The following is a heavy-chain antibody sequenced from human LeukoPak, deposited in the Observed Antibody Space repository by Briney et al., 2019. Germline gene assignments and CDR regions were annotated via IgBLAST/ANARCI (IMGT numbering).Heavy chain of an antibody. J-gene: IGHJ4*02. CDR2: IYFSGRT. Sequence: SETLSLTCSVSGDSIISSTYYWGWIRQPPGREPEWIGSIYFSGRTHYNPSLESRVTISVDTSNNQFSLRLNSVTAADTAVYYCARGGSYWDSWGQGTLVTVSS. V-gene: IGHV4-39*07. CDR1: GDSIISSTYY. CDR3: ARGGSYWDS. D-gene: IGHD3-10*01.